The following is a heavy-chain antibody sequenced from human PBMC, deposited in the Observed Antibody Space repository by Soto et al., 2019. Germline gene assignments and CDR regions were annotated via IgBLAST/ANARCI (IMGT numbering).Heavy chain of an antibody. CDR3: AKETPEIDSSGYSDDY. CDR1: GVTFSSYG. Sequence: LRLSCAASGVTFSSYGMHWVRQAPGKGLEWVAVISYDGSNKYYADSVKGRLTISRDNSKNTLYLQMNSLRAEDTAVYYCAKETPEIDSSGYSDDYWGQGTPVTVYS. J-gene: IGHJ4*02. V-gene: IGHV3-30*18. D-gene: IGHD3-22*01. CDR2: ISYDGSNK.